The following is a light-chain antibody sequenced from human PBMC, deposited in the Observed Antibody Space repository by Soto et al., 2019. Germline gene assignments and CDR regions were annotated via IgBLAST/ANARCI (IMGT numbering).Light chain of an antibody. Sequence: QSVLTQPASVSGSPGQSITISCTGPSSDVGAYNFVSWYQHHPGRAPKLIIYEVTIRPSGVSNRFSGSKSGNTASLTISGLQAEDEADYYCSSYTTSAPYVFGSGTKVTVL. CDR1: SSDVGAYNF. CDR2: EVT. CDR3: SSYTTSAPYV. J-gene: IGLJ1*01. V-gene: IGLV2-14*01.